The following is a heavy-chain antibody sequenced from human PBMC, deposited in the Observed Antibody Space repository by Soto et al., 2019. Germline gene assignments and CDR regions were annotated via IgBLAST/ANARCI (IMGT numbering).Heavy chain of an antibody. CDR2: NYHSGST. CDR1: GGSIGSGSYY. CDR3: AKEFCDPNGCYGRWLDP. V-gene: IGHV4-39*07. Sequence: SETLSLTCTVSGGSIGSGSYYCSWIRQPPGKGLEWIGSNYHSGSTIYNPSLKSRVTISVDTSKNQFSLKLSSVTAADTAVYYCAKEFCDPNGCYGRWLDPWGQGTRVTVSS. J-gene: IGHJ5*02. D-gene: IGHD2-15*01.